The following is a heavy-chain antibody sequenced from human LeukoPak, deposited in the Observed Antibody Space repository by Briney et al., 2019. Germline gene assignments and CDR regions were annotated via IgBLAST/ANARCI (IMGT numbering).Heavy chain of an antibody. Sequence: GGSLRLPCAASGFTFSSYSMNWVRQAPGKGLEWVSSISSSSSYIYYADSVKGRFTISRDNAKNSLYLQMNSLRAEDTAVYYCARDFVGFGGQVSGSDYWGQGTLVTVSS. J-gene: IGHJ4*02. D-gene: IGHD3-16*01. V-gene: IGHV3-21*01. CDR2: ISSSSSYI. CDR3: ARDFVGFGGQVSGSDY. CDR1: GFTFSSYS.